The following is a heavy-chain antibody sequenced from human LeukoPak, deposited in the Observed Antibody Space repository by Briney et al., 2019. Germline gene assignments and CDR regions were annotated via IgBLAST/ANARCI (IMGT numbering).Heavy chain of an antibody. CDR3: AKSFGPVIAAAGTGAD. V-gene: IGHV3-21*01. D-gene: IGHD6-13*01. CDR1: GFTFSSYS. Sequence: GGSLRLSCAASGFTFSSYSMNWVRQAPGKGLEWVSSISSSSSYICYADSVKGRFTISRDNAKNSLYLQMNSLRAEDTAVYYCAKSFGPVIAAAGTGADWGQGTLVTVSS. CDR2: ISSSSSYI. J-gene: IGHJ4*02.